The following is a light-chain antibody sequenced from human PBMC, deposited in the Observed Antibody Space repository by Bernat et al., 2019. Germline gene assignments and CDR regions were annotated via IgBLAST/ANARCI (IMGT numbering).Light chain of an antibody. CDR3: AAWDDGLNAWL. Sequence: QSVLTQPPSASGTPGQSITISCSGTTSNIGINAVHWYQHLPGAAPKLLIYLKKERPSAVPVRFSGVQSGTSASLAISGLHSGDYGVYYCAAWDDGLNAWLFGGGTKLTVL. CDR2: LKK. CDR1: TSNIGINA. V-gene: IGLV1-44*01. J-gene: IGLJ3*02.